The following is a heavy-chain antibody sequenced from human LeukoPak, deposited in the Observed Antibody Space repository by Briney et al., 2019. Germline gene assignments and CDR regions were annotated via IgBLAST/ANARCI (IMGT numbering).Heavy chain of an antibody. J-gene: IGHJ6*02. D-gene: IGHD2-15*01. CDR2: IYYSGST. Sequence: SETLSLTCTVSGGSISSSSYYWGWIRQPPGKGLEWIGSIYYSGSTYYDPSLKSRVTISVDTSKNQFSLKLSSVTAADTAVYYCASPFLGYCSGGSCPKTYYYYGMDVWGQGTTVTVSS. CDR3: ASPFLGYCSGGSCPKTYYYYGMDV. V-gene: IGHV4-39*01. CDR1: GGSISSSSYY.